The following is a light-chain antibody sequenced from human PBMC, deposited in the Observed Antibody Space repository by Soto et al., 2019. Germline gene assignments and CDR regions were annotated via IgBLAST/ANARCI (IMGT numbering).Light chain of an antibody. CDR2: EVS. J-gene: IGLJ1*01. CDR3: SSYASSSPFV. CDR1: SSDVGGSNY. Sequence: QSALTQPASVSGSPGQSITISCTGTSSDVGGSNYVSWYQQHPDTAPKLLIYEVSNRPSGVSNRFSGSKSGNTASLTISGLQAEDEADYYCSSYASSSPFVFGTGTKLTVL. V-gene: IGLV2-14*01.